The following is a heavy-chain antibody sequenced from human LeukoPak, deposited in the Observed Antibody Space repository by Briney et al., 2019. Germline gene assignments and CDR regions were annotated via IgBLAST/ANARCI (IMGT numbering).Heavy chain of an antibody. D-gene: IGHD4-17*01. CDR3: TTVITRYYYYYYMDV. V-gene: IGHV3-11*01. CDR2: ISRSGSTK. Sequence: GGSLRLSCAASGFTFSDYNMRWIRQAPGKGLEWVSSISRSGSTKYYADSVKGRFTISRDNAKNSLFLQMNSLRAEDTAVYYCTTVITRYYYYYYMDVWGKGTTVTISS. J-gene: IGHJ6*03. CDR1: GFTFSDYN.